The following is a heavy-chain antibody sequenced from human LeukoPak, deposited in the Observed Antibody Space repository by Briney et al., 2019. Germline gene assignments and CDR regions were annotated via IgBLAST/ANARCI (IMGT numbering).Heavy chain of an antibody. J-gene: IGHJ4*02. CDR1: GFTFSSCS. D-gene: IGHD4-17*01. V-gene: IGHV3-21*01. CDR2: ISSSSSYI. Sequence: GGSLRLSCAASGFTFSSCSMNWVRQAPGKGLEWVSSISSSSSYIYYADSVKGRFTISRDNAKNSLYLQMNSLRAEDTAVYYCARDRLRSLDYWGQGTLVTVSS. CDR3: ARDRLRSLDY.